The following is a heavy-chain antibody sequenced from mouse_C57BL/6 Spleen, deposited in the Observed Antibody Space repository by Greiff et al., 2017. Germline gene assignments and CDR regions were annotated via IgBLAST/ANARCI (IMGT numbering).Heavy chain of an antibody. J-gene: IGHJ1*03. CDR1: GYTFTSYW. V-gene: IGHV1-64*01. D-gene: IGHD1-1*01. Sequence: QVQLQQPGAELVKPGASVKLSCKASGYTFTSYWMHWVKQRPGKGLEWIGMIHPNSGSTNYNEKFKSKATLTVDKSSSTAYMQLSSLTSEDSAVYYGARWIVEGYFDVWGTGTTVTVSS. CDR3: ARWIVEGYFDV. CDR2: IHPNSGST.